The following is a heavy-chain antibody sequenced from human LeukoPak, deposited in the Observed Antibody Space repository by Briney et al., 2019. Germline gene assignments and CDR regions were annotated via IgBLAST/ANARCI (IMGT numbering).Heavy chain of an antibody. V-gene: IGHV3-23*01. Sequence: GGSLRLSCAGSGFTFWSYAMSWVRQAPGKGPEWVSEISSDAGRTDYADSVKGRFTISRHNSKNTLYLQMNSLRAEDTAVYYCARGARGMDVWGQGTTVTVSS. CDR3: ARGARGMDV. CDR1: GFTFWSYA. CDR2: ISSDAGRT. J-gene: IGHJ6*02.